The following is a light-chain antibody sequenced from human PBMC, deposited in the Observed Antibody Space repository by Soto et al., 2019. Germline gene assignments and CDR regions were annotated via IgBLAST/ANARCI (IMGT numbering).Light chain of an antibody. V-gene: IGKV2-28*01. J-gene: IGKJ1*01. CDR1: QSLLHSNGYNY. CDR3: MQALQTPRT. CDR2: LGS. Sequence: DIVLTQSPLSLPVTVGEPASVSCRSSQSLLHSNGYNYLDWYLQKPGQSPQLLIYLGSNRPFGVPDRFSGSGSGTDLTLKISRVEAEDVGVYYCMQALQTPRTFGQGTKVEIK.